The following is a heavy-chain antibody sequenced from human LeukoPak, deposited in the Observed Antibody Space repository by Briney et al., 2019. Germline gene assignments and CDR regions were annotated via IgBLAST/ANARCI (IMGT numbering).Heavy chain of an antibody. CDR3: ARESIAVAGAPFDY. CDR2: IKQDGNEK. J-gene: IGHJ4*02. D-gene: IGHD6-19*01. Sequence: PGGSLRLSCAASGFTFSRYCMRWVRQAPGKGLEWLATIKQDGNEKFYVDSVKGRFTISRDNAKNSLYLQMNSLRAEDTAVYYCARESIAVAGAPFDYWGQGTLVTVSS. V-gene: IGHV3-7*01. CDR1: GFTFSRYC.